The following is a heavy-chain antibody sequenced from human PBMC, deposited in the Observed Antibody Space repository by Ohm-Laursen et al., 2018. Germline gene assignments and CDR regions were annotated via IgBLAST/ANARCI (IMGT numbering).Heavy chain of an antibody. V-gene: IGHV1-2*02. CDR1: GGTFSSYA. Sequence: ASVKVSCKASGGTFSSYAISWVRQAPGQGLEWVGWINRDSGGPNYAQTFQGRVTMTTDTSINTAYMELSRLTFDDTAVYYCARDPFDYWGQGTLVTVSS. CDR2: INRDSGGP. J-gene: IGHJ4*01. CDR3: ARDPFDY.